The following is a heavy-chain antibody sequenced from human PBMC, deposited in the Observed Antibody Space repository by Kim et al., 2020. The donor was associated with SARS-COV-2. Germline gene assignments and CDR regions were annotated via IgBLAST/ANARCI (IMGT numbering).Heavy chain of an antibody. V-gene: IGHV3-13*04. CDR2: IGTAGDT. Sequence: GGSLRLSCAASGFTFSSYDMHWVRQATGKGLEWVSAIGTAGDTYYPGSAKGRFSISRENAKNSLYLQMNSLRAGDTAVYYCARGKRFGECFYYGMDVWGQGATCSVS. CDR3: ARGKRFGECFYYGMDV. D-gene: IGHD3-10*01. CDR1: GFTFSSYD. J-gene: IGHJ6*02.